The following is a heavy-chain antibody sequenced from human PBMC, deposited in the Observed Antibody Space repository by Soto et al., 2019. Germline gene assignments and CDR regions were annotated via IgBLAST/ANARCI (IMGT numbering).Heavy chain of an antibody. CDR1: SGSISNGGYY. CDR2: IYYSGST. V-gene: IGHV4-31*03. D-gene: IGHD3-22*01. CDR3: ARDRQYYDSSGYPEAGYYGMDV. J-gene: IGHJ6*02. Sequence: SETLSLTCTVSSGSISNGGYYWSWIRQHPGKGLEWIGYIYYSGSTYYNPSFKSRVTISVDTSKNQFSLKLSSVTAADTAVYYCARDRQYYDSSGYPEAGYYGMDVWGQGTTVT.